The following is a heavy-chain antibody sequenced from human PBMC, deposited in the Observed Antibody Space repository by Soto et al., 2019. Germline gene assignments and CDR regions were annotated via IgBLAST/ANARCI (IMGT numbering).Heavy chain of an antibody. CDR3: AHLVVPAAMDADRWFDP. CDR2: IYWDDAK. V-gene: IGHV2-5*02. J-gene: IGHJ5*02. CDR1: GFSLSTSGVG. Sequence: SGPTLVNPTQTLTLTCTFSGFSLSTSGVGVGWIRQPPGKALEWLALIYWDDAKRYSPSLKSRLTITKDTSKNQVVLTMTNMDPVDTATYYCAHLVVPAAMDADRWFDPWGQGTLVTVSS. D-gene: IGHD2-2*01.